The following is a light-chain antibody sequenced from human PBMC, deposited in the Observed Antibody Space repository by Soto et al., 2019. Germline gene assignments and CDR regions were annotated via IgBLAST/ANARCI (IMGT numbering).Light chain of an antibody. CDR3: QQYNSYSLT. CDR1: QNISSC. Sequence: DIQMTQSPSTLYASVGDRVPITCRASQNISSCLAWYQQKPGKAPKLLIYRASRLQSEVPSRFSGSDSGTEFTLPISSLPPDDFATYYCQQYNSYSLTFRGGTKVEIK. J-gene: IGKJ4*01. V-gene: IGKV1-5*03. CDR2: RAS.